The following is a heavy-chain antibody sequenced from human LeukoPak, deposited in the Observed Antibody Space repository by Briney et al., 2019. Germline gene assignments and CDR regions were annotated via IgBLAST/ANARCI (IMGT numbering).Heavy chain of an antibody. D-gene: IGHD6-19*01. CDR2: ISGSGDNT. Sequence: AGGSLRLSCVASGFTFSNYGMSWVRQAPGKGLEWVSAISGSGDNTYYADSVKGRLTISRDNSKNTLYLQMSSLRAEDTAVYYCARGGVAVADRYFDYWGQGILVTVSS. CDR3: ARGGVAVADRYFDY. V-gene: IGHV3-23*01. J-gene: IGHJ4*02. CDR1: GFTFSNYG.